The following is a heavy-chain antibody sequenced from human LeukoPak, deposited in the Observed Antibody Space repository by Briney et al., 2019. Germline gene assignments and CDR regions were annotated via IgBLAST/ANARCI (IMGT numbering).Heavy chain of an antibody. CDR3: ARDGPPYCSGGSCYGLIDY. D-gene: IGHD2-15*01. CDR1: GYTFTSYG. V-gene: IGHV1-18*01. J-gene: IGHJ4*02. Sequence: ASVKVSCKASGYTFTSYGISWVRQAPGQGLEWMGWISAYNGNTNYEQKLQGRVTMTTDTSTSTAYMELRSLRSDDTAVYYCARDGPPYCSGGSCYGLIDYWGQGTLVTVSS. CDR2: ISAYNGNT.